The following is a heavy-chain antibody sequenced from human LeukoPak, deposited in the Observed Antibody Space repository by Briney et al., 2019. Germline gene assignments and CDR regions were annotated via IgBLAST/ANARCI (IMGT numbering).Heavy chain of an antibody. CDR2: FFYSGST. J-gene: IGHJ4*02. Sequence: SETLSLTCTISGGSISSSNKYWGWIRQSPGKGLEWIGNFFYSGSTYYNPSLKSRVTISVDTSKNQFSLNLRSVTAADTAVYYCARRAWGYSSSWYFDYWGQGTRVTVSS. D-gene: IGHD6-13*01. CDR3: ARRAWGYSSSWYFDY. CDR1: GGSISSSNKY. V-gene: IGHV4-39*01.